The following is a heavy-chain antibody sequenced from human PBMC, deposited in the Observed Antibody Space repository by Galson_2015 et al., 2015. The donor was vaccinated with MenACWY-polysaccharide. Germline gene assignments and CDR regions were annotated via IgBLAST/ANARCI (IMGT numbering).Heavy chain of an antibody. V-gene: IGHV4-38-2*02. J-gene: IGHJ4*02. CDR2: IFHSGTT. Sequence: GKGLEWIASIFHSGTTYYNPSLKSRVTISVDTSKNQFSLKLSSVTAADTVVYYCARVEKYSGSFYILYWGQGTLVTVSS. D-gene: IGHD1-26*01. CDR3: ARVEKYSGSFYILY.